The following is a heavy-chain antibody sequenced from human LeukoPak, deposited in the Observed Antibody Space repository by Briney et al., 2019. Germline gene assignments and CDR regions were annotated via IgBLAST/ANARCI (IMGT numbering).Heavy chain of an antibody. CDR2: ISSNGGST. V-gene: IGHV3-64*01. CDR1: GFTFSSYA. D-gene: IGHD2-8*01. J-gene: IGHJ4*02. CDR3: ARDDCTNGVCYLDY. Sequence: PGGSLRLSCAASGFTFSSYAMHWVRQAPGKGLEYVSAISSNGGSTYYANSVKGRFTISKDNSKNTLYLQMGSLRAEDMAVYYCARDDCTNGVCYLDYWGQGTLVTGSS.